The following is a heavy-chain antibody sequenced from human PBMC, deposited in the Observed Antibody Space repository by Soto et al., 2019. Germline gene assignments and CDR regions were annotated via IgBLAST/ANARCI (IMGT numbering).Heavy chain of an antibody. CDR3: ARGARPITESEDAYTPFDF. Sequence: QVQLVQSGAEVKETGASVKVSCKASGYTFSDYGISWLRQAPGQWLEWMGWISGDNAKTRYAQKFQGRVTMTTDTSTNTAYMELGALRSDDTAVFYCARGARPITESEDAYTPFDFWGQGTLVTVAS. CDR2: ISGDNAKT. J-gene: IGHJ4*02. CDR1: GYTFSDYG. V-gene: IGHV1-18*01. D-gene: IGHD3-10*01.